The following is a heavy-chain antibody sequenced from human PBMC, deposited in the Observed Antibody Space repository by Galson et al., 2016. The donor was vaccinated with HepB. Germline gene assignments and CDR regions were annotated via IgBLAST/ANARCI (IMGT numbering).Heavy chain of an antibody. D-gene: IGHD3-10*01. V-gene: IGHV4-59*01. CDR2: IYYSGST. Sequence: TLSLTCTVSGGSLDSYYWSWIRQPPGKGLEWLGYIYYSGSTNYNPSLKSRVSISIDTSNNQFSLNLSSVTAADTAIYYCARTHYASGTYYPPEYDYWGQGTLVTVSS. CDR3: ARTHYASGTYYPPEYDY. J-gene: IGHJ4*02. CDR1: GGSLDSYY.